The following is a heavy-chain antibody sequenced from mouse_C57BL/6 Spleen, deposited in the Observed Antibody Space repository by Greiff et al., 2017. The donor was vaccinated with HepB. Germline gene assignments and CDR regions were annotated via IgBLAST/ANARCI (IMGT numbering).Heavy chain of an antibody. CDR1: GFTFSSYT. CDR2: ISGGGGNN. J-gene: IGHJ2*01. Sequence: EVKLMESGGGLVKPGGSLKLSCAASGFTFSSYTMSWVRQTPEKRLEWVATISGGGGNNYYPDSVKGRFTISRDNAKNTLYLQMSSLRSEDTALYYCARRGYYGSSPFDYWGQGTTLTVSS. CDR3: ARRGYYGSSPFDY. V-gene: IGHV5-9*01. D-gene: IGHD1-1*01.